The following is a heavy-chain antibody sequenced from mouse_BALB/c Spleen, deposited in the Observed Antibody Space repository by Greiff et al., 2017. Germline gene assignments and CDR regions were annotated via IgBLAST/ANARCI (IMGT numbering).Heavy chain of an antibody. J-gene: IGHJ1*01. CDR2: ISSGGSYT. D-gene: IGHD2-10*02. CDR3: ARRSMVKDWYFDV. CDR1: GFTFSSYG. Sequence: EVQVVESGGDLVKPGGSLKLSCAASGFTFSSYGMSWVRQTPDKRLEWVATISSGGSYTYYPDSVKGRFTISRDNAKNTLYLQMSSLKSEDTAMYYCARRSMVKDWYFDVWGAGTTVTVSS. V-gene: IGHV5-6*01.